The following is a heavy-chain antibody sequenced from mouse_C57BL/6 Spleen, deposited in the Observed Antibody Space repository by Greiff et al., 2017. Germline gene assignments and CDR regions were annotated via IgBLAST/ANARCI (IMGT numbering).Heavy chain of an antibody. Sequence: QVQLKQPGAELVKPGASVKLSCKASGYTFTSYWMHWVKQRPGRGLEWIGRIDPNSGGTKYNEKFKCKATLTVDKPSSTAYMQLSSLTSEDSAVYYCARWGNDGAFAYWGQGTLVTVSA. J-gene: IGHJ3*01. D-gene: IGHD2-3*01. V-gene: IGHV1-72*01. CDR3: ARWGNDGAFAY. CDR1: GYTFTSYW. CDR2: IDPNSGGT.